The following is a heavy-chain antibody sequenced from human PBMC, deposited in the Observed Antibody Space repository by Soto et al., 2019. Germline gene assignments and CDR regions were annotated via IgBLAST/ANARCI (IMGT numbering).Heavy chain of an antibody. J-gene: IGHJ6*02. V-gene: IGHV5-51*01. CDR3: ARDVRHPYCSSTSCRAQDYYGMDV. CDR2: IYPGDSDT. Sequence: GESLKISCKGSGYSFTSYWIGWVRQMPGKGLEWMGIIYPGDSDTRYSPSFQGQVTISADKSISTAYLQWSSLKASDTAMYYCARDVRHPYCSSTSCRAQDYYGMDVWGQGTTVTVSS. D-gene: IGHD2-2*01. CDR1: GYSFTSYW.